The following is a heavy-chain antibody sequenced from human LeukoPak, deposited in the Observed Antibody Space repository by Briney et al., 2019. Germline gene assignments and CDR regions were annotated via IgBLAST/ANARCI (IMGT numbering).Heavy chain of an antibody. J-gene: IGHJ4*02. Sequence: SETLSLTCTVSGGSVSSGIYYWSWIRQPPGKTLEWIGHIYYSGGTNYNPSLKSRVTISVDPSRNQFSLKLTSVTAADTAVYYCARGIFYYYGSSGYYHFDYWGQATLVTVSS. CDR1: GGSVSSGIYY. CDR3: ARGIFYYYGSSGYYHFDY. CDR2: IYYSGGT. V-gene: IGHV4-61*01. D-gene: IGHD3-22*01.